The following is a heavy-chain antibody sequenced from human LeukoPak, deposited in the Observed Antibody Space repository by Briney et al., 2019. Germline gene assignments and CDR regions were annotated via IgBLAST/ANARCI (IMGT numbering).Heavy chain of an antibody. J-gene: IGHJ4*02. V-gene: IGHV1-69*05. CDR3: ARGPLTKYYFDY. CDR1: GGTLSSYA. Sequence: GSSVKVSCKASGGTLSSYAISWVRQAPGRGLEWMGGIIPIFGTANYAQKFQGRVTITTDESTSTAYMELSSLRSEDTAVYYCARGPLTKYYFDYWGQGTLVTVSS. CDR2: IIPIFGTA. D-gene: IGHD1-14*01.